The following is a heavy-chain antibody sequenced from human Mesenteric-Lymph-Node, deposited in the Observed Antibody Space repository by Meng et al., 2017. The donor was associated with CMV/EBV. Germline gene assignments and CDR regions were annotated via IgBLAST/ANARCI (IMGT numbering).Heavy chain of an antibody. Sequence: LSLTCAASGFTFSSYWMSWVRQAPGKGLEWVANIKQDGSEKNYVDSVKGRFTISRDNAKNSLYLQMNSLRAEDTAVYYCARGSSSGLRNFDYWGQGTLVTV. CDR2: IKQDGSEK. V-gene: IGHV3-7*01. CDR3: ARGSSSGLRNFDY. D-gene: IGHD6-6*01. CDR1: GFTFSSYW. J-gene: IGHJ4*02.